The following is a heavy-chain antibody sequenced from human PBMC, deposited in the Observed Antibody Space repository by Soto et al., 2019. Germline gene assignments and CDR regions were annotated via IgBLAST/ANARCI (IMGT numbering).Heavy chain of an antibody. D-gene: IGHD3-9*01. Sequence: QVQLQQWGAGPLRPLGTPTLTCGVSGGSFSGYYWAWIRQSPGKGLERIGEINDRGSINYNPSLKSRVSISVDTSKNHYSLNLRSVTAADTAVYYCARESHDILAGPPWVWYFDLWGRGTLVTVSS. CDR1: GGSFSGYY. CDR3: ARESHDILAGPPWVWYFDL. V-gene: IGHV4-34*01. CDR2: INDRGSI. J-gene: IGHJ2*01.